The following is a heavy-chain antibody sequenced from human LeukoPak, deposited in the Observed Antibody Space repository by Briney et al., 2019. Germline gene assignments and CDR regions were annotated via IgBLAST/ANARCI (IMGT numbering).Heavy chain of an antibody. CDR2: IYYSGST. CDR1: GGSISSYY. D-gene: IGHD3-22*01. V-gene: IGHV4-59*01. Sequence: SETLSLTCTVSGGSISSYYWSWIRQPPGKGLEWIGYIYYSGSTNYNPSLKSRVTISVDTSKNQFSLKLSSVTAADTAVYYCASSDDYYDSSGYSDAFDIWGQGTMVTVSS. CDR3: ASSDDYYDSSGYSDAFDI. J-gene: IGHJ3*02.